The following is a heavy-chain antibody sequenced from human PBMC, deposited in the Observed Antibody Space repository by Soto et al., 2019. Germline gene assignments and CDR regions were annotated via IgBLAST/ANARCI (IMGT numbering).Heavy chain of an antibody. Sequence: QVQLQESGPGLVKPSGTLSLTCAVSGTSIINNNWWTWVRHPPGKGLEWIGEIYHSGTTNYNSSLKSRVTFLTDKSKNHFSLNLNSVTAADTAVYYCARGDGDNAFAMWGQGTLVIVSS. D-gene: IGHD2-21*02. CDR1: GTSIINNNW. CDR2: IYHSGTT. CDR3: ARGDGDNAFAM. J-gene: IGHJ3*02. V-gene: IGHV4-4*02.